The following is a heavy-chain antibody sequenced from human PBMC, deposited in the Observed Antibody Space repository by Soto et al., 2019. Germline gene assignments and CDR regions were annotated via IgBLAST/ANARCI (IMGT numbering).Heavy chain of an antibody. CDR1: GGSISSGGYS. CDR2: IYHSGST. Sequence: SETLSLTCAFSGGSISSGGYSWSWIRQPPGKGLEWIGYIYHSGSTYYNPSLKSRVTISVDRSKNQFSLKLSSVTAADTAVYYCARSVKTEWFGELLKYYYGMDVWGKGTTVTVSS. J-gene: IGHJ6*04. V-gene: IGHV4-30-2*01. D-gene: IGHD3-10*01. CDR3: ARSVKTEWFGELLKYYYGMDV.